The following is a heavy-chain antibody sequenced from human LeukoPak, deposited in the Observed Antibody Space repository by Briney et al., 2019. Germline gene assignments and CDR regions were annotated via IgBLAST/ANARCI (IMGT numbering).Heavy chain of an antibody. CDR2: INSDGSST. Sequence: PGGSLRLSCAASGFTFSSYWMHWVRQAPGKGLVWVSRINSDGSSTSYADSVKGRFTISRDNAKNTLYLQMNSLRAEDTAVYYCAKDMIVVVITFGFDYWGQGTLVTVSS. J-gene: IGHJ4*02. CDR1: GFTFSSYW. D-gene: IGHD3-22*01. V-gene: IGHV3-74*01. CDR3: AKDMIVVVITFGFDY.